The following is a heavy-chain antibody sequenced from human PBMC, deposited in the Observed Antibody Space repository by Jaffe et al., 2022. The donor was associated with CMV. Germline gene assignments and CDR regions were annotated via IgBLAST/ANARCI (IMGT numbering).Heavy chain of an antibody. CDR1: GGSFSGYY. V-gene: IGHV4-34*01. J-gene: IGHJ5*02. D-gene: IGHD1-7*01. CDR2: INHSGST. Sequence: QVQLQQWGAGLLKPSETLSLTCAVYGGSFSGYYWSWIRQPPGKGLEWIGEINHSGSTNYNPSLKSRVTISVDTSKNQFSLKLSSVTAADTAVYYCARVRQLHLGRAGWFDPWGQGTLVTVSS. CDR3: ARVRQLHLGRAGWFDP.